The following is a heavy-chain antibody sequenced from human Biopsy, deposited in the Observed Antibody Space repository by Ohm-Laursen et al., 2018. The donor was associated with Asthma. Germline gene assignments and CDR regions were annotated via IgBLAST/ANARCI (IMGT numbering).Heavy chain of an antibody. CDR1: GFSFSNFA. Sequence: SLRLSCAVSGFSFSNFAIHWVRQAPGKGLEWVGVISKDASTQDYADSVKGRFTMARDNSKNTLDLQMNSLREEDTAVYYCVRDGTDDVFDIWGQGTVVSVSS. CDR2: ISKDASTQ. D-gene: IGHD1-1*01. CDR3: VRDGTDDVFDI. V-gene: IGHV3-30*01. J-gene: IGHJ3*02.